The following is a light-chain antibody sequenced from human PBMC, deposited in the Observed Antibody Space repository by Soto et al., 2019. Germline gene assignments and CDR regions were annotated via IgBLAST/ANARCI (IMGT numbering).Light chain of an antibody. CDR3: QQYNSHWT. Sequence: DIQMTQSPSTLSASVGDRVTITCRASQSISSRLAWYQQKPGKAPKLLIYKASSLESGVPSRFSGSESGTAFTLTISSLQPDDFAIYYCQQYNSHWTFGQGTKVEIK. V-gene: IGKV1-5*03. CDR1: QSISSR. J-gene: IGKJ1*01. CDR2: KAS.